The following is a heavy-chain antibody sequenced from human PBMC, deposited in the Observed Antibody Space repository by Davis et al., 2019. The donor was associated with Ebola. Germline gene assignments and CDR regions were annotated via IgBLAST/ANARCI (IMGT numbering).Heavy chain of an antibody. CDR1: GGSFSGYY. CDR2: INHSGST. J-gene: IGHJ4*02. V-gene: IGHV4-34*01. D-gene: IGHD2-2*03. Sequence: PSETLSLTCAVYGGSFSGYYWSWIRQPPGKGLEWIGEINHSGSTNYNPSLKSRVTISVDTSKNQFSLKLSSVTAADTAVYYCARLRGYCSSTSCPRWGQGTLVTVSS. CDR3: ARLRGYCSSTSCPR.